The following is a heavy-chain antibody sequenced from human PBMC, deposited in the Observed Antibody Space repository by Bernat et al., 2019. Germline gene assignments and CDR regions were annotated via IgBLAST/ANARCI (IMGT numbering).Heavy chain of an antibody. CDR2: IIPIFGTA. V-gene: IGHV1-69*06. CDR1: GGTFSSYA. CDR3: ASWGMDSGSYVDAFDI. D-gene: IGHD1-26*01. Sequence: QVQLVQSGAEVKKPGSSVKVSCKASGGTFSSYAISWVRQAPGQGLEWMGGIIPIFGTANYAQKFQGRVTITADKSTRTAYMELSSLRSEDTAVYYCASWGMDSGSYVDAFDIWGQGTMVTVSS. J-gene: IGHJ3*02.